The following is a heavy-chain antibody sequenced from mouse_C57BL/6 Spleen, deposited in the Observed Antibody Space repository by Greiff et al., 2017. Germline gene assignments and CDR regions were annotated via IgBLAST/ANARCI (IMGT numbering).Heavy chain of an antibody. CDR1: GYSFTDYN. CDR2: INPNYGTT. D-gene: IGHD3-2*02. V-gene: IGHV1-39*01. CDR3: ARSVDSSGYDAMDY. Sequence: EVQGVESGPELVKPGASVKISCKASGYSFTDYNMNWVKQSNGKSLEWIGVINPNYGTTSYNQKFKGKATLTVDQSSSTAYMQLNSLTSEDSAVYYCARSVDSSGYDAMDYWGQGTSVTVSS. J-gene: IGHJ4*01.